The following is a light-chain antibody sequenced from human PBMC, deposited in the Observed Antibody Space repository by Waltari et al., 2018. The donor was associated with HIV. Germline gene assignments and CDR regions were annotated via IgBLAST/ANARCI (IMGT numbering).Light chain of an antibody. V-gene: IGLV2-14*01. CDR3: TSYTSISTLV. CDR1: RSDLGAYNY. CDR2: EVT. J-gene: IGLJ1*01. Sequence: QSALTQPASVSGSPGQSITISCTGTRSDLGAYNYVSWYQHHPGKVPKLLIYEVTNRPSGVSHRFSGSKSGNTASLTISGLQAEDEADFYCTSYTSISTLVFGTGTKVTVL.